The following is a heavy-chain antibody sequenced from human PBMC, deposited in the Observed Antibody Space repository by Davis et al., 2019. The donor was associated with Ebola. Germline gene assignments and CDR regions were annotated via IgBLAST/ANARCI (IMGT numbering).Heavy chain of an antibody. CDR2: IIPIFGTT. V-gene: IGHV1-69*08. Sequence: AASVKVSCKASGGTFSSYTISWVRQAPGQGLEWMGRIIPIFGTTNYAQKFQGRVTMTADRTTSTAYMELSSLRSEDTAVYYCARDYGSYGGTEVDYWGQGTLVTVSS. CDR3: ARDYGSYGGTEVDY. CDR1: GGTFSSYT. D-gene: IGHD1-26*01. J-gene: IGHJ4*02.